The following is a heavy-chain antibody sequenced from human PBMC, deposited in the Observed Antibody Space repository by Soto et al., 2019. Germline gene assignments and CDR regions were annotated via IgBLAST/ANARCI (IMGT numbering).Heavy chain of an antibody. CDR3: AHGSSIVGAPAFDY. D-gene: IGHD1-26*01. V-gene: IGHV1-46*04. CDR2: INPSGGST. Sequence: ASVKVSCKASGYTFTSYYMHWVRQAPGQGLEWMGIINPSGGSTSYNPSLRNRLTFTKDTSKNQVVLTMTNMDPVDTARYYCAHGSSIVGAPAFDYWGQGILVTVSS. CDR1: GYTFTSYY. J-gene: IGHJ4*02.